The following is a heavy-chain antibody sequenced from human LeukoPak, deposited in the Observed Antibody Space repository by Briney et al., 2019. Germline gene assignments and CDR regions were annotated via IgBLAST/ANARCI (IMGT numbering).Heavy chain of an antibody. J-gene: IGHJ3*02. CDR2: IYYSGST. CDR1: GGSISSYY. V-gene: IGHV4-59*01. CDR3: AGEDAQEGTNAFDI. Sequence: SETLSLTCTVSGGSISSYYWSWIRQPPGKGLEWIGYIYYSGSTNYNPSLKSRVTISVDTSKNQFSLKLTSVTAADTAVYYCAGEDAQEGTNAFDIWGQGTMVTVSS. D-gene: IGHD2-2*01.